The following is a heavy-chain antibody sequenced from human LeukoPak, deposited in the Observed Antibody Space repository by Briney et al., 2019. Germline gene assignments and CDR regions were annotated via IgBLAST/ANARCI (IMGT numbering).Heavy chain of an antibody. CDR2: TYYRSKWYN. V-gene: IGHV6-1*01. J-gene: IGHJ3*02. CDR3: TRAGGYSYKAFDI. CDR1: GDTVSSNSAA. D-gene: IGHD5-18*01. Sequence: SQTLSLTCAISGDTVSSNSAAWNWIRQSPSRGLEWLGRTYYRSKWYNDYAISVKSRIIINPDTSKNQFSLRLNSVTPEDTAVYYCTRAGGYSYKAFDIWGQGTMVTVSS.